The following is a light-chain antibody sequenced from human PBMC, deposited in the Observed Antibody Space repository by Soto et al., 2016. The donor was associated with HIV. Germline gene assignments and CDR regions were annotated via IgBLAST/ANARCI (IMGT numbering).Light chain of an antibody. CDR3: QVWDRSSDHVV. V-gene: IGLV3-21*03. Sequence: SYELTQPPSVSVAPGKTARITCGGNNIGSKSMHWYQQKPGQAPVLVVYDDSDRPSGIPERFSGSNSGSTATLTISRVEAGDEADYYCQVWDRSSDHVVFGGGTKLPVL. CDR2: DDS. J-gene: IGLJ3*02. CDR1: NIGSKS.